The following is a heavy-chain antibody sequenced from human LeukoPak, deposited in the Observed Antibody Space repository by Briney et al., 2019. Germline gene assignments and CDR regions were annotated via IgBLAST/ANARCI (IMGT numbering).Heavy chain of an antibody. J-gene: IGHJ3*02. Sequence: PSETLSLTCTVSGGSISSSSYYWGWIRQPPGRGLEWIGSIYYSGSTYYNPSLKSRVTISVDTSKNQFSLKLSSVTAADTAVYYCSGYPYAFDIWGQGTMVTVSS. CDR3: SGYPYAFDI. CDR2: IYYSGST. D-gene: IGHD3-22*01. V-gene: IGHV4-39*01. CDR1: GGSISSSSYY.